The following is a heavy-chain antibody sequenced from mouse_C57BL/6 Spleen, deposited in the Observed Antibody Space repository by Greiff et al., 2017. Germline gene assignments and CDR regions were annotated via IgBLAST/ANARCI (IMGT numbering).Heavy chain of an antibody. D-gene: IGHD2-1*01. CDR3: ARCLYGIYYFDY. CDR2: IYPGSGST. J-gene: IGHJ2*01. CDR1: GYTFTSYW. V-gene: IGHV1-55*01. Sequence: QVQLQQPGAELVKPGASVKMSCKASGYTFTSYWITWVKQRPGQGLEWIGDIYPGSGSTNYNEKFKSKATLTVDTSSSTAYMQLSSLTSEDSAVYYCARCLYGIYYFDYWGQGTTLTVSS.